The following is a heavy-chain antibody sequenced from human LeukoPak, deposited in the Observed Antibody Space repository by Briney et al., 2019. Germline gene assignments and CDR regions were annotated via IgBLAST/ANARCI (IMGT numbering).Heavy chain of an antibody. CDR1: GFTFSSYG. V-gene: IGHV3-7*01. D-gene: IGHD6-13*01. J-gene: IGHJ4*02. Sequence: GGSLRLSCAASGFTFSSYGMHWVRQAPGKGLEWVANIKQDGSEKYYVDSVKGRFTISRDNSKNTLYLQMNSLRAEDTAVYYCASSSGSSSWLFDYWGQGTLVTVSS. CDR3: ASSSGSSSWLFDY. CDR2: IKQDGSEK.